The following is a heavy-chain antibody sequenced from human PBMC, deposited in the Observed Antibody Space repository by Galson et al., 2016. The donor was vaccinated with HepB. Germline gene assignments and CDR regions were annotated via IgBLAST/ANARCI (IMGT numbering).Heavy chain of an antibody. Sequence: SLRLSCAASGFTFSNYWMNWVRQAPGKGLEWVANIRPDGSQEHYVDSVTGRFTISRDNAKKSLFLRMNILRAEDTAVYYCARGLDATLGGGWHYGMDVWGQGTTVTVSS. CDR2: IRPDGSQE. V-gene: IGHV3-7*01. D-gene: IGHD5-18*01. J-gene: IGHJ6*02. CDR1: GFTFSNYW. CDR3: ARGLDATLGGGWHYGMDV.